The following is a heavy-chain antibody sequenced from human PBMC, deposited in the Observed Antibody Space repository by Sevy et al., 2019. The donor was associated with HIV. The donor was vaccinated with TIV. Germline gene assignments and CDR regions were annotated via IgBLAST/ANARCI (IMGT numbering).Heavy chain of an antibody. CDR1: GFTFSSHG. V-gene: IGHV3-30*18. D-gene: IGHD3-16*01. CDR3: AKLRSAFGPLDD. Sequence: GGSLRLSCAASGFTFSSHGMHRVRQAPGKGLVWVAFISYDGSKKYYTDSVKGRFTISRDNSKNTVYLQMNSLRAEDTAVYSCAKLRSAFGPLDDWGQGTLVTVSS. J-gene: IGHJ4*02. CDR2: ISYDGSKK.